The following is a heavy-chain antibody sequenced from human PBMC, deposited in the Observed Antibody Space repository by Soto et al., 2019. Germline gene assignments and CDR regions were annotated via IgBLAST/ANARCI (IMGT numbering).Heavy chain of an antibody. CDR2: IRPDGSNR. Sequence: QVQLVESGGGVFQPGWSLRLSCVTSGFTFSDYAMHWVRQAPGKGLEWVAVIRPDGSNRYYADSVKGRFTISRDISKNTLYLQMSSLRADDTAVYFCATVGRPQHLLTGFDNWGQGTLVTVSS. CDR1: GFTFSDYA. J-gene: IGHJ5*02. CDR3: ATVGRPQHLLTGFDN. V-gene: IGHV3-33*01. D-gene: IGHD3-16*01.